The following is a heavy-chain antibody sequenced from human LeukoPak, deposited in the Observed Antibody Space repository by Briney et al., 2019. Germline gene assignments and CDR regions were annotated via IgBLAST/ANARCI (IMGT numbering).Heavy chain of an antibody. CDR3: AKGISPSSSWTFDY. V-gene: IGHV3-23*01. D-gene: IGHD6-13*01. J-gene: IGHJ4*02. CDR2: LSGSGLSK. CDR1: GFTFSSYA. Sequence: PGGSLRVSCAASGFTFSSYAMNWVRQAPGKGLQWVSALSGSGLSKYYADSVKGRFTISRDNSKNTLCLQMNSLRAEDTAIYYCAKGISPSSSWTFDYWGQGTLVTVSS.